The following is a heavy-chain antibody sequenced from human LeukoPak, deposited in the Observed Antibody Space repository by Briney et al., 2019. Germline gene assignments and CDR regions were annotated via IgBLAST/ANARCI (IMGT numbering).Heavy chain of an antibody. J-gene: IGHJ5*02. D-gene: IGHD3-10*01. CDR3: TTGHIFGSGSYYNPNWFDP. CDR1: GFTFSSYE. V-gene: IGHV3-15*01. CDR2: VKSKADSGTT. Sequence: PGGSLRLSCAASGFTFSSYEMNWVRQAPGKGLEWVGRVKSKADSGTTDYAAPVKGRFTISRDDSKNTLFLQMNSLKTEDTAVYYCTTGHIFGSGSYYNPNWFDPWGQGTLVTVSS.